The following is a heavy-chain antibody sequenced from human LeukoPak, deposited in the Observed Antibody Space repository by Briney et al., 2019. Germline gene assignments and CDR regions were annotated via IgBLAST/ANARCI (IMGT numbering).Heavy chain of an antibody. D-gene: IGHD3-10*01. CDR3: ARELTMVRGVTLLGDAFDI. CDR2: ISAYNGNT. Sequence: ASVKVSCKASGYTFTSHGISWVRQAPGQGLEWMGWISAYNGNTNYAQKLQGRVTMTTDTSTSTAYMELRSLRSDDTAVYYCARELTMVRGVTLLGDAFDIWGQGTMVTVSS. J-gene: IGHJ3*02. V-gene: IGHV1-18*04. CDR1: GYTFTSHG.